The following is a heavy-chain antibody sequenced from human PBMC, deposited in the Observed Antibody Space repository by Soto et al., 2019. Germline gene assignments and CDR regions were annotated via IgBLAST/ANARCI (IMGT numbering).Heavy chain of an antibody. CDR1: GFTFSSYS. D-gene: IGHD3-3*01. CDR3: ARDRYSYYDFWSGSLPYYYYGMDV. CDR2: ISSSSSYI. Sequence: GVSLRLSCAASGFTFSSYSMNWVRQAPGKGLEWVSSISSSSSYIYYADSVKGRFTISRDNAKNSLYLQMNSLRAEDTAVYYCARDRYSYYDFWSGSLPYYYYGMDVWGQGTTVTVSS. J-gene: IGHJ6*02. V-gene: IGHV3-21*01.